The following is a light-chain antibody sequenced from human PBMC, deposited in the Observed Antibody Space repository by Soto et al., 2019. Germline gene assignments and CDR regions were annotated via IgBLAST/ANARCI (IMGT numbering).Light chain of an antibody. J-gene: IGKJ4*01. CDR2: DAS. CDR1: QSVSSY. V-gene: IGKV3-11*01. Sequence: EIVLTQSPATLSLSPGETATHSCRASQSVSSYLAWYQQKPGQAPRLLIYDASNRATGIPARFSGSGSGADFTLTISSLEPEDFAVYYCQLRSNWPAVTFGGGTKVEIK. CDR3: QLRSNWPAVT.